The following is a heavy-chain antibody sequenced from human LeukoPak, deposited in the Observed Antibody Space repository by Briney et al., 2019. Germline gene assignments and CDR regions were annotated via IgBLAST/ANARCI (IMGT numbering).Heavy chain of an antibody. V-gene: IGHV3-23*01. CDR3: AKGGLAGRPDY. CDR2: ISGSGGST. Sequence: PGGSLRLPCAASGFTFTNYAMSWVRQAPGKGLEWVSAISGSGGSTYYADSVKGRFTISRDNSKNTPYLQMNSLRAEDTAVYYCAKGGLAGRPDYWGQGTLVTVSS. J-gene: IGHJ4*02. CDR1: GFTFTNYA. D-gene: IGHD6-25*01.